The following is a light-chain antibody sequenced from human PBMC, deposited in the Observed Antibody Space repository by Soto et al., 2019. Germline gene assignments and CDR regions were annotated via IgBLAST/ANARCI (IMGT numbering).Light chain of an antibody. CDR2: KAS. Sequence: DIPMTPSPSTLSASVGDRVTITCRASPSISSWLAWYQQKPGQAPKLLIYKASSLESGVPSRFSGSGSGTEFTLTISSLQPDDFATYYCQQYNSYSWTFGQGTKVEIK. CDR3: QQYNSYSWT. J-gene: IGKJ1*01. CDR1: PSISSW. V-gene: IGKV1-5*03.